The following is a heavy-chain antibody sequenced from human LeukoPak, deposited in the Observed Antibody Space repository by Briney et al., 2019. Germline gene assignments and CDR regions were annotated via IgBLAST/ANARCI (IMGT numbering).Heavy chain of an antibody. V-gene: IGHV3-66*01. Sequence: GGSLRLSCAASEFSVGSNYMTWVRQAPGKGLEWVSLIYSGGSTYYADSVKGRFTISRDNSKNTLYLQMNSLRAEDTAVYYCAKDTSRSSWGRPDYWGQGTLVTVSS. CDR3: AKDTSRSSWGRPDY. D-gene: IGHD6-13*01. CDR1: EFSVGSNY. CDR2: IYSGGST. J-gene: IGHJ4*02.